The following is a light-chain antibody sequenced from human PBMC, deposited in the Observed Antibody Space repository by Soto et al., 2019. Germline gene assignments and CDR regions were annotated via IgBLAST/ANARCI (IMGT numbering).Light chain of an antibody. V-gene: IGKV3-15*01. CDR1: QSVSSN. CDR3: QQYNNWPPYT. J-gene: IGKJ2*01. Sequence: EVVMTQSPATLYVSPGERATLSCRASQSVSSNLAWYQQKPGQAPRLLIYNTSTRATGIPARFSGSGSGTEFTLTISSLQSEDFAVYYCQQYNNWPPYTFGQGTKVDIK. CDR2: NTS.